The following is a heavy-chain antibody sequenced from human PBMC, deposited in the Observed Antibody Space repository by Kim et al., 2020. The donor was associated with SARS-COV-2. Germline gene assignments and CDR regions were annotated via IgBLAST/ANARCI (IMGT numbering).Heavy chain of an antibody. Sequence: GGSLRLSCAASGFTCSSYAMSWVRQAPGKGLEWVSAISGSGGSTYYADSVKGRFTISRDNSKNTLYLQMNSLRAEDTAVYYCAKGRGSGIYYYYGMDVWGQGTTVTVSS. V-gene: IGHV3-23*01. CDR1: GFTCSSYA. D-gene: IGHD3-10*01. J-gene: IGHJ6*02. CDR3: AKGRGSGIYYYYGMDV. CDR2: ISGSGGST.